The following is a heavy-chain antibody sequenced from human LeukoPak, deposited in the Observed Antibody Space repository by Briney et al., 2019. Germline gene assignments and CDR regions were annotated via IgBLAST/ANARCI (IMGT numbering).Heavy chain of an antibody. Sequence: GGSLRLSCAASGFTFSTYCTHWVRQAPGKGPMWVSRICPDGTATNYADSVKARFIISRDNARNTVYLQMNSLRVEDTAVYYCVRDFRSADYWGQGTLVTVSS. J-gene: IGHJ4*02. CDR3: VRDFRSADY. V-gene: IGHV3-74*01. CDR1: GFTFSTYC. CDR2: ICPDGTAT.